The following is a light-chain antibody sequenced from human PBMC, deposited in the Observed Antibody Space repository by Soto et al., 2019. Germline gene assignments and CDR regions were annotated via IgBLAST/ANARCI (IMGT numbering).Light chain of an antibody. CDR3: HQYGSSHPVT. V-gene: IGKV3-20*01. CDR2: GAS. J-gene: IGKJ5*01. CDR1: QSVTTR. Sequence: EIVLTQSPATLSSFPGDRVTLSCRAIQSVTTRLAWYQHKPGQAPTLLMSGASNRASGVPVRFSGSGSGTDFTLTISRLEHEDFAMYYCHQYGSSHPVTFGQGTRLEIK.